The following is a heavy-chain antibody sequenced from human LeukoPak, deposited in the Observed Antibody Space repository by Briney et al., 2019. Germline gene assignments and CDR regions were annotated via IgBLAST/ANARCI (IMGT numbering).Heavy chain of an antibody. D-gene: IGHD3-22*01. CDR1: GGTFSSYA. J-gene: IGHJ4*02. CDR3: ARMYYYDSSGPTDGGY. V-gene: IGHV1-69*06. Sequence: GASVKVSCKASGGTFSSYAISWVRQAPGQGLEWMGGIIPIFGTANYAQKFQGRVTITADKSTSTAYMELSSLRSEDTAVYYCARMYYYDSSGPTDGGYWGQGTLVTVSS. CDR2: IIPIFGTA.